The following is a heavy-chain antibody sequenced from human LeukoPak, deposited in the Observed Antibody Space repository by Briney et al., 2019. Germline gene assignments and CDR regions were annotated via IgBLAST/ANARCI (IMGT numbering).Heavy chain of an antibody. CDR2: INTNTGNP. CDR3: ARSYYHFWSNYQYPGDY. D-gene: IGHD3-3*01. V-gene: IGHV7-4-1*02. CDR1: GYSFTNYG. J-gene: IGHJ4*02. Sequence: ASVKVSCKTSGYSFTNYGITWVRQAPGQGLEWMGWINTNTGNPTYAQGFTGRFVFSLDTSVSTAYLQISSLKAEDTAVYYCARSYYHFWSNYQYPGDYWGQGTLVTVSS.